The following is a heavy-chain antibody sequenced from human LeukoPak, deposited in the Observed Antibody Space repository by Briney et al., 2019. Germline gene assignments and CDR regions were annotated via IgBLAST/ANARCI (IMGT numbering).Heavy chain of an antibody. CDR1: GFTFSYYG. CDR3: TRDADTSGHYDIFDI. J-gene: IGHJ3*02. D-gene: IGHD6-19*01. CDR2: MWSDGIRK. V-gene: IGHV3-33*01. Sequence: GGSLRLACATSGFTFSYYGIHWVRQAPGKRLEWVAVMWSDGIRKYYTDSVKGRFTVSRDTSKNTQYLEMSSLRVEDTAVYYCTRDADTSGHYDIFDIWGQGTMVTVSS.